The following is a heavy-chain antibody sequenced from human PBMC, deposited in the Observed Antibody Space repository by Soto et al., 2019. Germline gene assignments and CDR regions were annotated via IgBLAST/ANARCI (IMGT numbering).Heavy chain of an antibody. CDR3: ARIWFGELYYYYGMDV. CDR1: GYTFTSYG. D-gene: IGHD3-10*01. Sequence: ASVKVSCKASGYTFTSYGISWVRQAPGQGLEWMGWISACNGNTNYAQKLQGRVTMTTDTSTSTAYMELRSLRSDDTAVYYCARIWFGELYYYYGMDVWGQGTTVTVSS. V-gene: IGHV1-18*01. J-gene: IGHJ6*02. CDR2: ISACNGNT.